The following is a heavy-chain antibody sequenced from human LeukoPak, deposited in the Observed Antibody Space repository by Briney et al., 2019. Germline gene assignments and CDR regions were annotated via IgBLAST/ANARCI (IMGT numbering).Heavy chain of an antibody. CDR3: GCGYSYRTDAFDI. Sequence: PGRSLRLSCTASGFTFGDYAMSWVRQAPGKGLEGVGFIRSKAYGGTTEYAASVKGKFTISRDDSKSIAYLQMNSLKTEDTAVYYCGCGYSYRTDAFDIWGQGTMVTVS. D-gene: IGHD5-18*01. V-gene: IGHV3-49*04. CDR2: IRSKAYGGTT. CDR1: GFTFGDYA. J-gene: IGHJ3*02.